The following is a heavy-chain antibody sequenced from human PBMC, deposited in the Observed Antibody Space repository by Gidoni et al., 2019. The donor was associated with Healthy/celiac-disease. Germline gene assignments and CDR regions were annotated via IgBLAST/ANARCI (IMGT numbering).Heavy chain of an antibody. CDR1: GFTFDDYA. V-gene: IGHV3-9*01. CDR2: ISWNSGSI. J-gene: IGHJ6*02. Sequence: EVQLVESGGGLVQPGRSLSLSCAASGFTFDDYAMHWVRQAPGKGLEWVSGISWNSGSIGYADSVKGRFTISRDNAKNSLYLQMNSLRAEDTALYYCAKATWFRELLNYGMDVWGQGTTVTVSS. CDR3: AKATWFRELLNYGMDV. D-gene: IGHD3-10*01.